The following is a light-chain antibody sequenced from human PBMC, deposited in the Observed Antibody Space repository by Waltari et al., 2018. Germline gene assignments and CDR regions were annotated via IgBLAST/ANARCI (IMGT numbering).Light chain of an antibody. CDR1: RSDVGGYNF. CDR3: SSYAGSNNV. J-gene: IGLJ1*01. CDR2: DVS. V-gene: IGLV2-8*01. Sequence: QSALTQPPSASGSPGQSVTISCTGTRSDVGGYNFVSWYQQHPGKVPKLMIYDVSKRPSGVPDRFSGSKSGNTASLTVSGLQAGDEADYYCSSYAGSNNVFGTGTKVTVL.